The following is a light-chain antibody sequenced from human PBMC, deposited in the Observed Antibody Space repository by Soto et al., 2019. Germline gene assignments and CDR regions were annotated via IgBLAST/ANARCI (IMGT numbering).Light chain of an antibody. CDR2: EDT. Sequence: QSALTQPASVSGSAGQSITISCTGTSSDVGNYNLVSWYLHHPGKAPKLLIYEDTKRPSGVSNRFSGSRSGNTASLTVSGLQAEDETDYYCCSYAGSSTYVFGTGTRSPS. CDR3: CSYAGSSTYV. J-gene: IGLJ1*01. CDR1: SSDVGNYNL. V-gene: IGLV2-23*01.